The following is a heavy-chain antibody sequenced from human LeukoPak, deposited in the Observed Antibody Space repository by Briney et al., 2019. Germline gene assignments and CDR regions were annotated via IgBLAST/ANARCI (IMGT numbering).Heavy chain of an antibody. J-gene: IGHJ4*02. CDR3: TRNSGWYGVS. V-gene: IGHV3-23*01. CDR1: GFALSSYE. CDR2: IDYSGGSA. Sequence: GGSLSLSCTVSGFALSSYEMSWFRQAPGKGLEWVSSIDYSGGSAYYPDSVKGRFTISRDASKNTLYLHLSSLRADDTAVYYCTRNSGWYGVSWGQGTRVTVSS. D-gene: IGHD6-19*01.